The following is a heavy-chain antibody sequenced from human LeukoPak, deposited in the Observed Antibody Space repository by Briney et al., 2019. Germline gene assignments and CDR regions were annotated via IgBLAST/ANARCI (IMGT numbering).Heavy chain of an antibody. J-gene: IGHJ4*02. CDR1: GXSFRGYY. Sequence: ETLSLTFAVYGXSFRGYYWSWIRQPPGKGVEWIGEINHSGSTNYNPSLKSRVTISLDTSMKKFSLKLNSVTAADTAVYYCASTERCSTTCPLDYWGQGTLVTVSS. V-gene: IGHV4-34*01. D-gene: IGHD2-2*01. CDR3: ASTERCSTTCPLDY. CDR2: INHSGST.